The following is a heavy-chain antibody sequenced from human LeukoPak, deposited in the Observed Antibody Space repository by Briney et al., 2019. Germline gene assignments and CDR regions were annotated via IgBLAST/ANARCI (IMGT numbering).Heavy chain of an antibody. V-gene: IGHV4-30-2*01. Sequence: PSQTLSLTCTVSGGSISSGGYYWSWIRQPPGKGLEWIGYIYHSGSTYYNPSLKSRVTISVDRSKNQFSLKLSSVTAADTAVYYCARGISTNDAFDYWGQGTLVTVSS. J-gene: IGHJ4*02. CDR2: IYHSGST. CDR1: GGSISSGGYY. CDR3: ARGISTNDAFDY. D-gene: IGHD1-1*01.